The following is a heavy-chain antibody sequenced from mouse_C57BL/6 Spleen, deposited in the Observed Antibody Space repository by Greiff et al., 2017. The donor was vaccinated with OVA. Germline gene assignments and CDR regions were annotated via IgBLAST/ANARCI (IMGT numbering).Heavy chain of an antibody. CDR1: GFTFSDYG. CDR2: ISSGSSTI. Sequence: EVMLVESGGGLVKPGGSLKLSCAASGFTFSDYGMHWVRQAPEKGLEWVAYISSGSSTIYYADTVKGRFTIYRDNAKNTLFLQMTILRSEDTAMYYCARNPYYSNYWYFDVWGTGTTVTVSS. V-gene: IGHV5-17*01. D-gene: IGHD2-5*01. J-gene: IGHJ1*03. CDR3: ARNPYYSNYWYFDV.